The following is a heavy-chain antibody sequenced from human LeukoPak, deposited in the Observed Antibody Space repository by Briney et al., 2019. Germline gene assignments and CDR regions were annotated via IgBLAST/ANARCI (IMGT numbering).Heavy chain of an antibody. Sequence: GGSLRLSCAASGFTFSDYYMSWIRQAPGKGLEWVSYISSTGIITYYADSVKGRFTISRDNTKKSLYLQMNSLRDEDTAVYYCAKDQGLRYFDWLHDYWGQGTLVTVSS. V-gene: IGHV3-11*04. CDR3: AKDQGLRYFDWLHDY. CDR2: ISSTGIIT. CDR1: GFTFSDYY. D-gene: IGHD3-9*01. J-gene: IGHJ4*02.